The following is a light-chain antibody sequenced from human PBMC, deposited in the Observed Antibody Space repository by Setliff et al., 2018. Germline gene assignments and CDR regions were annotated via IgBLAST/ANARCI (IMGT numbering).Light chain of an antibody. CDR3: SSYADSNIFL. V-gene: IGLV2-8*01. CDR2: DVS. J-gene: IGLJ1*01. CDR1: SNDVSGYNY. Sequence: QSALTQPPSASGSPGQSVTISCTGTSNDVSGYNYVSWYQQHPGKAPQLMIYDVSKRPSGVPDRFSGAKSGNTASLTVSGLQAEDEADYFCSSYADSNIFLFGTGTKVTVL.